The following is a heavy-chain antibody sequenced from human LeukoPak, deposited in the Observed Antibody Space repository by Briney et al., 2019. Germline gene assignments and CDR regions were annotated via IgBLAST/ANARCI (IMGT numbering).Heavy chain of an antibody. Sequence: PSETLSLTCTVSGGSISSGDYYWSWIRQPPGKGLEWIGYIYYSGSTYYNPSLKSRVTISVDTSKNQFSLKLSSVTAADTAVYYCARGRSLIVSVFDIWGQGTMVTVSS. CDR1: GGSISSGDYY. CDR3: ARGRSLIVSVFDI. V-gene: IGHV4-30-4*01. CDR2: IYYSGST. J-gene: IGHJ3*02. D-gene: IGHD5/OR15-5a*01.